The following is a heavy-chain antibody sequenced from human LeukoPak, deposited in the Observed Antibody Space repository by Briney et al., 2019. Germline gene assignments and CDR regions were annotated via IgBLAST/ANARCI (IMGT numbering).Heavy chain of an antibody. D-gene: IGHD6-6*01. CDR3: ARGGQLVPYYYYYMDV. V-gene: IGHV4-61*02. CDR1: GGSISSGSYY. Sequence: PSETLSLTCTVSGGSISSGSYYWSWIRQPAGKGLEWIGRIYTSGSTNYNPSLKSRVTISVDTSKNQFSLKLSSVTAADTAVYYCARGGQLVPYYYYYMDVWGKGTTVTVSS. J-gene: IGHJ6*03. CDR2: IYTSGST.